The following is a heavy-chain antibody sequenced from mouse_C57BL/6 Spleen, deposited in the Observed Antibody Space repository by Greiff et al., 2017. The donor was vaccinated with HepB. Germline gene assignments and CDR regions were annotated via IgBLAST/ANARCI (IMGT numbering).Heavy chain of an antibody. V-gene: IGHV1-62-2*01. CDR1: GYTFTEYT. CDR3: ARHGKGAYSNYVYAMDY. D-gene: IGHD2-5*01. CDR2: FYPGSGSI. J-gene: IGHJ4*01. Sequence: VHLVESGAELVKPGASVKLSCKASGYTFTEYTIHWVKQRSGQGLEWIGWFYPGSGSIKYNEKFKDKATLTADKSSSTVYMELSRLTSEDSAVYFCARHGKGAYSNYVYAMDYWGQGTSVTVSS.